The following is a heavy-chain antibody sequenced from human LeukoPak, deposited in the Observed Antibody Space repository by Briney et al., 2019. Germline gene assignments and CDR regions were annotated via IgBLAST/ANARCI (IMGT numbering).Heavy chain of an antibody. J-gene: IGHJ5*02. D-gene: IGHD3-10*01. Sequence: PGGSLRLSCAASGFTFSSYSMNWVRQAPGKGLEWVSSISSSSSYIYYADSVKGRFTISRDNAKNSLYLQMNSLRAEDTAVYYCARDRSYYSGSGSKRWFAPWGQGTLVPVSS. CDR2: ISSSSSYI. V-gene: IGHV3-21*01. CDR1: GFTFSSYS. CDR3: ARDRSYYSGSGSKRWFAP.